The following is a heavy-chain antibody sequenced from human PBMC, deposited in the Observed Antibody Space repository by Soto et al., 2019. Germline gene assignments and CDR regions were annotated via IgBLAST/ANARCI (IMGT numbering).Heavy chain of an antibody. CDR1: GGSISSDY. Sequence: QVQLQESGPGLVKPSETLSLTCTVSGGSISSDYWSWIRQPPGKGLEWIGYIYYSGSTNYKPSLKSRVTISVDTSKNQFSLRLSSVTAADTAVYYCARADWSLIYSYFDLWGRGTLVTVSS. V-gene: IGHV4-59*01. D-gene: IGHD1-1*01. CDR2: IYYSGST. J-gene: IGHJ2*01. CDR3: ARADWSLIYSYFDL.